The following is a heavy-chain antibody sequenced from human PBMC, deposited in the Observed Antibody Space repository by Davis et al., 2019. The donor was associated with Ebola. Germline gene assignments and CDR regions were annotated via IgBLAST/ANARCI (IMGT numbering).Heavy chain of an antibody. V-gene: IGHV1-2*06. CDR3: ARDLGVAATDY. Sequence: AASVKVSCKASGYTFTGYYLYWVRQAPGQGLEWMGRINPNSGGTNYAQKFQGRVTMTRDTSISTAYMELRSLRSDDTAVYYCARDLGVAATDYWGQGTLVTVSS. CDR2: INPNSGGT. J-gene: IGHJ4*02. D-gene: IGHD2-15*01. CDR1: GYTFTGYY.